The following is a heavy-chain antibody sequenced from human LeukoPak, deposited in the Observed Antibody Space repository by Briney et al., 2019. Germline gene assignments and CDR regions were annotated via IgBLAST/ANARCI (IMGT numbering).Heavy chain of an antibody. V-gene: IGHV1-46*01. CDR1: GYTFTSYY. Sequence: ASVKVSCKASGYTFTSYYMHWVRQPPGQGFEWMGIINPSGASTSYAQKFQGRVTMTRDTSTSTVYMELSSLRSEDTAVYYCARESMAATAIYSFDYWGQGTLVTVSS. D-gene: IGHD2-2*02. CDR3: ARESMAATAIYSFDY. J-gene: IGHJ4*02. CDR2: INPSGAST.